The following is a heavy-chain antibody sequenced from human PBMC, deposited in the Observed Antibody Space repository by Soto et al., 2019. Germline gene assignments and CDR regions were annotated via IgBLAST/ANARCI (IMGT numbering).Heavy chain of an antibody. J-gene: IGHJ5*02. CDR2: IKSKTDDGTT. CDR3: PTDKMITFGGVIVPNWFDP. V-gene: IGHV3-15*01. Sequence: GGSLRLSCAASGFTFSNAWMSWVRQAPGKGLEWVGRIKSKTDDGTTDYAAPVKGRFTISRDDSKNTLYPQMNSLKTEDTAVYYCPTDKMITFGGVIVPNWFDPWGQGTLVTVSS. D-gene: IGHD3-16*02. CDR1: GFTFSNAW.